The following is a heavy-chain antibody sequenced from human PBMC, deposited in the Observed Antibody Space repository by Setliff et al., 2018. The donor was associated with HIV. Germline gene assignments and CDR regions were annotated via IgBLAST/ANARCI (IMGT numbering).Heavy chain of an antibody. J-gene: IGHJ5*02. D-gene: IGHD3-10*01. Sequence: ASVKVSCKASGYTFTNYAMHWVRQAPGQRLEWMGWVNAANGYTKYSQKFQSRVTITRDTSANTAYMELSSLRSEDTAVYFCARPRSGGSGSYSWLDPWGQGTLVTVSS. CDR3: ARPRSGGSGSYSWLDP. CDR2: VNAANGYT. V-gene: IGHV1-3*01. CDR1: GYTFTNYA.